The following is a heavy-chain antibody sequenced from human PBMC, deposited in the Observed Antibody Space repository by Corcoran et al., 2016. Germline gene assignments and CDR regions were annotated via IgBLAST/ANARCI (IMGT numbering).Heavy chain of an antibody. CDR2: INRGDGNT. CDR1: GYTFTSYT. V-gene: IGHV1-3*01. CDR3: ARGGDFQCSCGNCPLTW. Sequence: QVQLVQSGAEVKKPGASVQVSCKASGYTFTSYTIHWVRQAPGQRLEWMGWINRGDGNTKYSQKFQDRVTMTRDTSASTAYMDLSSLRSEDTAVYYCARGGDFQCSCGNCPLTWWGHGTVVTVSS. J-gene: IGHJ4*01. D-gene: IGHD2-15*01.